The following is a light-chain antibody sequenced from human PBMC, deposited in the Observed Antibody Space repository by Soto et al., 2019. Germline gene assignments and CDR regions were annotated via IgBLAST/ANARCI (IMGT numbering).Light chain of an antibody. Sequence: EMAVTQSPATLSVSPGDRATLSCRASQSFASNLAWFQQKPGQTPRLLIYAASTRATGIPARFSGSGSGTDFTLTISRLEPEDFAVYYCQQYGSSPITFGQGTRLEIK. V-gene: IGKV3-20*01. CDR3: QQYGSSPIT. J-gene: IGKJ5*01. CDR2: AAS. CDR1: QSFASN.